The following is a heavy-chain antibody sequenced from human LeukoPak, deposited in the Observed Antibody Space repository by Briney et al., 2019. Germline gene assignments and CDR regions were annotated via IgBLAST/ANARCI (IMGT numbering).Heavy chain of an antibody. J-gene: IGHJ4*02. D-gene: IGHD3-3*01. CDR1: GFSFNNYW. CDR2: IKQDGGEK. CDR3: ARDYDFWSGYLDC. Sequence: SGGSLRLSCAVSGFSFNNYWMSWVRQAPGKGLEWVANIKQDGGEKYYVDSVKGRFSVSRDNAKKSLYLQMNSLRAEDTAVYYCARDYDFWSGYLDCWGQGTLVTVSS. V-gene: IGHV3-7*05.